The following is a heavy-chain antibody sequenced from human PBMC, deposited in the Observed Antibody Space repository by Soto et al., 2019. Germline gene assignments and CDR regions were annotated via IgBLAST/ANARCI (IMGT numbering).Heavy chain of an antibody. CDR1: GYIFTDHC. Sequence: EVQVVQSGAEVKEPGESLKISCKGSGYIFTDHCIVWVRQMAGKGLEWVGIICPGYSNIIYSPSVQGQVTISADMSIXPAYLQWSSVKASDTAIYYCARRHYCRGDCTINPDYSYGMDVWGQGTTVTVSS. CDR3: ARRHYCRGDCTINPDYSYGMDV. J-gene: IGHJ6*02. V-gene: IGHV5-51*01. CDR2: ICPGYSNI. D-gene: IGHD2-21*02.